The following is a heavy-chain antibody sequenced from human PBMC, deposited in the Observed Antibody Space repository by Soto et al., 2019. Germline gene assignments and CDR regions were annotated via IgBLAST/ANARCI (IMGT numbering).Heavy chain of an antibody. J-gene: IGHJ4*02. CDR3: ARGRAIFAVVVIDS. CDR2: IKQDGREK. CDR1: GFTFGSYW. V-gene: IGHV3-7*01. Sequence: GGSLRLSCVASGFTFGSYWMTWVRQAPGKGLEWAANIKQDGREKYSVDSVKGRFTISRDNAKNSLYLQMNSLRAEDTAVYFCARGRAIFAVVVIDSWGPGAVVTVSS. D-gene: IGHD3-3*01.